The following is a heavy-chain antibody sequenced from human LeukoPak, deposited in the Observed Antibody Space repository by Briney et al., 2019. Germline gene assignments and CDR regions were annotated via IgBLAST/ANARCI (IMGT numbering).Heavy chain of an antibody. V-gene: IGHV4-59*08. CDR2: IYYSGST. J-gene: IGHJ6*02. CDR1: GGSISSYY. CDR3: ARLRVVRGVINYGMDV. Sequence: PSETLSLTCTVSGGSISSYYWSWIRQPPGKGLEWIGYIYYSGSTNYNPSLKSRVTISVDTPKNQFSLKLSSVTAADTAVYYCARLRVVRGVINYGMDVWGQGTTVTVSS. D-gene: IGHD3-10*01.